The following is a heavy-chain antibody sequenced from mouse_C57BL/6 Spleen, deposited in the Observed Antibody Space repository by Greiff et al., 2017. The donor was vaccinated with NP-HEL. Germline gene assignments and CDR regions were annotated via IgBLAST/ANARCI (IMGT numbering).Heavy chain of an antibody. V-gene: IGHV1-50*01. Sequence: QVQLQQPGAELVKPGASVKLSCKASGYTFTSYWMQWVKQRPGQGLEWIGEIDPSDSYTNYNQKFKGKATLTVDTSSSTAYMQLSSLTSEDSAVYYCARRSDDYDYFDYWGQGTTLTVSS. CDR2: IDPSDSYT. D-gene: IGHD2-4*01. CDR1: GYTFTSYW. CDR3: ARRSDDYDYFDY. J-gene: IGHJ2*01.